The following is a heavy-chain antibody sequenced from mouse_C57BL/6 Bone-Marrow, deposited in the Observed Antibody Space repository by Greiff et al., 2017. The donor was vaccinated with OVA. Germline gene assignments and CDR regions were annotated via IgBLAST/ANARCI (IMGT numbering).Heavy chain of an antibody. CDR3: AREGKNYYGSSFHWYFDV. J-gene: IGHJ1*03. D-gene: IGHD1-1*01. CDR1: GYSITSGYD. CDR2: ISYSGST. Sequence: EVMLVESGPGMVKPSQSLSLTCTVTGYSITSGYDWHWIRHFPGNKLEWMGYISYSGSTNYNPSLKSRISITHDTSKNHFFLKLNSVTTEDTATYYCAREGKNYYGSSFHWYFDVWGTGTTVTVSS. V-gene: IGHV3-1*01.